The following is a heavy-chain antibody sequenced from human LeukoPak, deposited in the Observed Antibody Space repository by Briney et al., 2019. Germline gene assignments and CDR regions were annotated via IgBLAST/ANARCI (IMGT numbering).Heavy chain of an antibody. CDR1: GFTFSSYA. Sequence: PGGSLRLSCAASGFTFSSYAMHWVRQAPGKGLEWVAVISYDGSNKYYADSVKGRFTISRDNSKNTLYLQMNSLRAEDTAVYYCARSRSDYYDSSGYSPDAFDIWGQGTMVTVSS. CDR3: ARSRSDYYDSSGYSPDAFDI. V-gene: IGHV3-30*04. J-gene: IGHJ3*02. D-gene: IGHD3-22*01. CDR2: ISYDGSNK.